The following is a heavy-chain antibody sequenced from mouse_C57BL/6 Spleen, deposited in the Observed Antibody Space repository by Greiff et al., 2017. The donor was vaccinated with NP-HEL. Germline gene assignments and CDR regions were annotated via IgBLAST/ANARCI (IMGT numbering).Heavy chain of an antibody. CDR3: ARLDYYGSSYEAMDY. V-gene: IGHV5-6*01. CDR1: GFTFSSYG. J-gene: IGHJ4*01. CDR2: ISSGGSYT. D-gene: IGHD1-1*01. Sequence: EVKLVESGGDLVKPGGSLKLSCAASGFTFSSYGMSWVRQTPDKRLEWVATISSGGSYTYYPDSVKGRFTISRDNAKNTLYLQMSSLKSEDTAMYYCARLDYYGSSYEAMDYWGKGTSVTVSS.